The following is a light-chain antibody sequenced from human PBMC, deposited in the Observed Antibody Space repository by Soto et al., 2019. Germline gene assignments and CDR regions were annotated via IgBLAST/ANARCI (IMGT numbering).Light chain of an antibody. J-gene: IGLJ1*01. CDR2: EVS. V-gene: IGLV2-14*01. CDR1: SSDDGAYDY. Sequence: QSVLTQPASVSGSPGQSITISCTGTSSDDGAYDYVSWYQQYPGKNPKVMISEVSNRPSGVSNRFSCSKSGNTDSLTISGLQAEDEADYYCSSSTCSSTYVFGTGTKLTVL. CDR3: SSSTCSSTYV.